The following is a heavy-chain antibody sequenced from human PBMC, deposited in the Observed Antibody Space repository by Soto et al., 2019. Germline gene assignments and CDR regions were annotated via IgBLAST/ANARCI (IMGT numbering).Heavy chain of an antibody. CDR2: IWYDGSNK. CDR3: ARDLLSKYFDY. J-gene: IGHJ4*02. V-gene: IGHV3-33*01. Sequence: GGSLRLSCAASGFTFSSYGMHWVRQAPGKGLEWVAVIWYDGSNKYYADSVKGRFTISRDNSKNTLYLQMNSLRAEDTAVYYCARDLLSKYFDYWGQGTLVTVSX. CDR1: GFTFSSYG.